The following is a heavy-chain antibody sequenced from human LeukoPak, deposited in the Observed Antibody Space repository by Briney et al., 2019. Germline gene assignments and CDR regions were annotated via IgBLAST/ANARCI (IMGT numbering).Heavy chain of an antibody. V-gene: IGHV1-8*01. CDR2: MNPNSGNT. D-gene: IGHD5-24*01. CDR3: TRSVRDGYIDY. CDR1: GYTFTSYD. J-gene: IGHJ4*02. Sequence: GASVKVSCKASGYTFTSYDINWVRQATGQGLEWMEWMNPNSGNTGYAQKFQGRVTMTRSTSISTAYMELSSLRSEDTAVYYCTRSVRDGYIDYWGQGTLVTVSS.